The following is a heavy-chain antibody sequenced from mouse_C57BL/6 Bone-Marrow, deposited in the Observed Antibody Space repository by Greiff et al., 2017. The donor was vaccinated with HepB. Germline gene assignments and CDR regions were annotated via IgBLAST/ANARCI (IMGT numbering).Heavy chain of an antibody. CDR1: GFTFTDYY. D-gene: IGHD1-1*01. J-gene: IGHJ4*01. CDR3: ASLHYCSSYHYAMDY. Sequence: EVKVVESGGGLVQPGGSLSLSCAASGFTFTDYYMSWVRQPPGKALEWLGFIRNKANGYTTEYSASVKGRFTISRDNSQSILYLQMNALRAEDSATYYCASLHYCSSYHYAMDYWGQGTSVTVSS. V-gene: IGHV7-3*01. CDR2: IRNKANGYTT.